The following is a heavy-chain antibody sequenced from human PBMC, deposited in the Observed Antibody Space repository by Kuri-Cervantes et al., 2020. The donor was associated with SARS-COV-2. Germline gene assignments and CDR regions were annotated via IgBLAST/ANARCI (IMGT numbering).Heavy chain of an antibody. Sequence: SQTLSLTCAVYGGSFSGYYWSWIRRSPGKGLEWIGEISHSGSTNYNSSLKSRVTISIDTSKNQFSLKPNSVTAADTAVYYCATLPLSITIFGEVIGWFDPWGQGTLVTVSS. CDR3: ATLPLSITIFGEVIGWFDP. CDR1: GGSFSGYY. V-gene: IGHV4-34*01. J-gene: IGHJ5*02. D-gene: IGHD3-3*01. CDR2: ISHSGST.